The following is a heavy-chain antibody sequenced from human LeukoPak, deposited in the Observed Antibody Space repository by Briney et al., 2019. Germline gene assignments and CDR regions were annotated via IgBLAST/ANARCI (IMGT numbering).Heavy chain of an antibody. V-gene: IGHV4-31*03. CDR1: GGSISIGGYY. CDR2: IYYSGST. Sequence: SQTLSLTCTVSGGSISIGGYYWSWIRQHPGKGLEWIGYIYYSGSTYYNPSLKSRVTISVDTSKNQFSLKLSSVTAADTAVYYCARGYYDSSGYYYQDAFDIWGQGTMVTVSS. D-gene: IGHD3-22*01. CDR3: ARGYYDSSGYYYQDAFDI. J-gene: IGHJ3*02.